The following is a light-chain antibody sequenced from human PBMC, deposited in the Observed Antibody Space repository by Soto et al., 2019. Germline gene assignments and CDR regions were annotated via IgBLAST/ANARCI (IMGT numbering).Light chain of an antibody. V-gene: IGKV3-15*01. Sequence: EIVMTQSPASLSVSPGDGATVSCRASQTVASNLAWYQQKPGQGPRLLIHGASTRAAGVPARFSGSGSGTDFTVTISSLQSEDFAVYYCQQYHNWPPQYTFGQGTKLQIK. CDR3: QQYHNWPPQYT. J-gene: IGKJ2*01. CDR2: GAS. CDR1: QTVASN.